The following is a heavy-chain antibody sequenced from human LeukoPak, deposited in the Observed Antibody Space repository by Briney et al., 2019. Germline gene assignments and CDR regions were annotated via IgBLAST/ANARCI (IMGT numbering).Heavy chain of an antibody. D-gene: IGHD1-7*01. Sequence: PGGSLRLSCGVSGFTFSTYGMHWVRQAPGKGLEWVSIIDGDGSTYYADSVKGRFAISRDNSKNTLYLQMNSLRAEDTAVYYCARPGTLNWFDPWGQGTLVTVSS. CDR3: ARPGTLNWFDP. V-gene: IGHV3-NL1*01. J-gene: IGHJ5*02. CDR1: GFTFSTYG. CDR2: IDGDGST.